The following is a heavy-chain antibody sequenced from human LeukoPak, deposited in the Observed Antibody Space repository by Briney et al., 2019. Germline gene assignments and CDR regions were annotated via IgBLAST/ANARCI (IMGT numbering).Heavy chain of an antibody. CDR3: ARPNGDFYNWFDP. CDR1: GCTFTAYY. V-gene: IGHV1-2*02. Sequence: ASVKVSCKASGCTFTAYYIHWVRQAPGQGLEWMGWINPNSGDTNYAQKFQDRVTLTRDTSISTAYMELTNLRSDDTAVYYCARPNGDFYNWFDPWGQGTLVTVSS. D-gene: IGHD2-21*02. CDR2: INPNSGDT. J-gene: IGHJ5*02.